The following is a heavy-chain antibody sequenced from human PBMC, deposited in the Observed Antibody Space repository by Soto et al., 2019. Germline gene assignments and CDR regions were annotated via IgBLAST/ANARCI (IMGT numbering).Heavy chain of an antibody. J-gene: IGHJ5*02. Sequence: ASVKVSCKVSGYTLTELSMHWVRQAPGKGLEWMGGFDPEDGETIYAQKFQGRVTMTEDTSTDTAYMELSSLRSEDTAVYYCATDRGSYDSSGYYNWFDPWGQGTLVTVSS. D-gene: IGHD3-22*01. V-gene: IGHV1-24*01. CDR2: FDPEDGET. CDR3: ATDRGSYDSSGYYNWFDP. CDR1: GYTLTELS.